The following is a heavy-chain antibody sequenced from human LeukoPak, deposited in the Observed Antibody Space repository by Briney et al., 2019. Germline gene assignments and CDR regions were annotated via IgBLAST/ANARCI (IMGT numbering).Heavy chain of an antibody. CDR1: GYTFTSYA. CDR3: ARDHGSQRYWFDH. Sequence: ASVKVSCKASGYTFTSYAINWVRQAPGQGLEWMGWINTNTGNPTYAQGFTGRFVFSLDTSVTTAYLQISSLEVEDTAVYYCARDHGSQRYWFDHWGQGTLVTVSS. CDR2: INTNTGNP. J-gene: IGHJ5*02. D-gene: IGHD1-26*01. V-gene: IGHV7-4-1*02.